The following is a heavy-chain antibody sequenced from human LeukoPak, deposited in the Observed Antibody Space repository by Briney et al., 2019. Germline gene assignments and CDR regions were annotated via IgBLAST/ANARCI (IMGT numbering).Heavy chain of an antibody. V-gene: IGHV3-23*01. CDR3: AKDPCGTRYFDY. D-gene: IGHD2-2*01. CDR2: LSGSGADT. CDR1: GFTFSRNA. Sequence: GGSLRLSCAASGFTFSRNALSWVRQAPGKGREWVSSLSGSGADTYYADSVKGRFTISRDNSKNTVYLQMNSLRAEDTAIYYCAKDPCGTRYFDYWGQGTLVTVSS. J-gene: IGHJ4*02.